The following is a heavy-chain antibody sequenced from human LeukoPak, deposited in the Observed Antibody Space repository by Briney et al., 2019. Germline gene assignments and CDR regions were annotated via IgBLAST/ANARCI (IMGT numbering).Heavy chain of an antibody. Sequence: GGSLRLSCAASGFTFSNYWMSWVRQAPGKGLEWVANIKQDGSEKYYADSVKGRFTISRDNAKSSLYLQLNSLRVEDTAVYHCASTQTFYYWGQGTLVTVPS. V-gene: IGHV3-7*05. CDR2: IKQDGSEK. CDR3: ASTQTFYY. CDR1: GFTFSNYW. J-gene: IGHJ4*02.